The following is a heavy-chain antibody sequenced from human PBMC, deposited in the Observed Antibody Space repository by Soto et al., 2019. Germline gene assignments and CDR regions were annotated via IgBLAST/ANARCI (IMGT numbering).Heavy chain of an antibody. V-gene: IGHV5-10-1*01. Sequence: GESLKISCKGSGYSFTSYWISWVRQMPGKGLEWMGRIDPSDSYTNYSPSFQGHVTISADKSISTAYLQWSSLKASDTTMYYCARPPPRVPAAPYYSADYGMDVWGQGTTVTVSS. D-gene: IGHD2-2*01. CDR2: IDPSDSYT. J-gene: IGHJ6*02. CDR3: ARPPPRVPAAPYYSADYGMDV. CDR1: GYSFTSYW.